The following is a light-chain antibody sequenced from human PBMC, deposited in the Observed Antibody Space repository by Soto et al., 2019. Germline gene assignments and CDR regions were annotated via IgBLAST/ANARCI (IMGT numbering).Light chain of an antibody. CDR2: EGS. Sequence: QSALTQPASVSGSPGQSITISCTGTSSDVGSYNLVSWYQQHPGKAPKLMIYEGSKRPSGVSNRFSGSKSGNTASLTISGLQAEDEADYYCCSYAGSSPFGVVFGGGTKVTVL. V-gene: IGLV2-23*03. CDR1: SSDVGSYNL. J-gene: IGLJ2*01. CDR3: CSYAGSSPFGVV.